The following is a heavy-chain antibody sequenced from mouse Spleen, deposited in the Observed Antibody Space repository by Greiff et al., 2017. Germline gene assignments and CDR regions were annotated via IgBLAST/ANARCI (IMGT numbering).Heavy chain of an antibody. V-gene: IGHV7-3*01. CDR1: GFTFTDYY. J-gene: IGHJ2*01. Sequence: VQLKESGGGLVQPGGSLSLSCAASGFTFTDYYMSWVRQPPGKALEWLGFIRNKANGYTTEYSASVKGRFTISRDNSQSILYLQMNALRAEDSATYYCARSYYDGSYGYWGQGTTLTVSS. D-gene: IGHD1-1*01. CDR3: ARSYYDGSYGY. CDR2: IRNKANGYTT.